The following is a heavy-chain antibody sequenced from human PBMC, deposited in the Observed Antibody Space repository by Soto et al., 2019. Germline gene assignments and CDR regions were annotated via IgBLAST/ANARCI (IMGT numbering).Heavy chain of an antibody. J-gene: IGHJ3*01. D-gene: IGHD6-13*01. CDR3: AKGLGSSWNHDAFDV. Sequence: EVQLVESGGGLVKPGGSLRLSCAASGLTFSDYSFNWVRQAPGKGLEWVSSISGTTNHIYYGDSVKGRFTISRDNAKNSVDLQMSSLRPEDTALYYCAKGLGSSWNHDAFDVWGRGTMVTVSS. CDR2: ISGTTNHI. CDR1: GLTFSDYS. V-gene: IGHV3-21*01.